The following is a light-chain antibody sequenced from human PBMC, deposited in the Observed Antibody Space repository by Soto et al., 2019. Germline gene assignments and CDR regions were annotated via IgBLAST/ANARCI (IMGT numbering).Light chain of an antibody. V-gene: IGLV1-44*01. Sequence: QFVLTQPPSASGTPGQRVTISCSGSSSNIGGNIVNWYQQLPGTAPKLLIFGNDQRPSWVPDRFSGSKSGTSASLAISGLQSEDEANYYCAAWDDSLNGVVFGGGTK. J-gene: IGLJ2*01. CDR1: SSNIGGNI. CDR3: AAWDDSLNGVV. CDR2: GND.